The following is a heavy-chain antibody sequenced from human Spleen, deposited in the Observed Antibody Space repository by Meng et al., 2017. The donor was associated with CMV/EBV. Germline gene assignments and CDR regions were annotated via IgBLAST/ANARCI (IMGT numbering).Heavy chain of an antibody. V-gene: IGHV4-61*01. CDR1: GASVDSGSYY. CDR2: IYYTGST. CDR3: ATDLEL. J-gene: IGHJ4*02. D-gene: IGHD5-24*01. Sequence: QMNLQESGSGLVTPSHTLSLTCSVSGASVDSGSYYWHWIRQAPGKGLEWIGNIYYTGSTTYNPSLKSRVTIAIDISKNQFSLKVTSVTAADTAVYYCATDLELWGQGTLVTAS.